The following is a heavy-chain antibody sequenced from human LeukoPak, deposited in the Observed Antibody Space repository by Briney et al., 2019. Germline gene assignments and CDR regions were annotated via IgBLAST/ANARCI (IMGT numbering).Heavy chain of an antibody. Sequence: SETLSLTCTVSGGSISSYYWSWIRQPPGKGLEWIGYIYYSGSTNYNPSLKSRVTISVDTSKNQYSLKLSSVTAADTAVYYCARHAEYYYDSSGYPIGAFDIWGQGTMVTVSS. D-gene: IGHD3-22*01. CDR3: ARHAEYYYDSSGYPIGAFDI. CDR2: IYYSGST. V-gene: IGHV4-59*08. J-gene: IGHJ3*02. CDR1: GGSISSYY.